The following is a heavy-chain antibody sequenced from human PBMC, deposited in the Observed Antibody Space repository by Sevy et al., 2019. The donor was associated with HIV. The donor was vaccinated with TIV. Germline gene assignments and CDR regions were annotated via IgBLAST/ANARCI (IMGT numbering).Heavy chain of an antibody. CDR3: ARDYYDTSGHFDY. CDR2: IKQDGSEK. D-gene: IGHD3-22*01. CDR1: GFTFSSDW. J-gene: IGHJ4*02. V-gene: IGHV3-7*01. Sequence: GGSLRLSCAASGFTFSSDWMNWVRQAPGKGLEWVANIKQDGSEKYYVDSVKGRFTISRDNAKNSLYLQMNSLRAEDTAVYYCARDYYDTSGHFDYWGQGTLVTVSS.